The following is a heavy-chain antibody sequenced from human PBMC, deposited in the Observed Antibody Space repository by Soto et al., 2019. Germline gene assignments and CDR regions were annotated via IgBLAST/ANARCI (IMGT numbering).Heavy chain of an antibody. Sequence: VASVKVSCKASGYTFTSYYMHWVRQAPGQGLEWMGIINPSGGSTSYAQKFQGRVTMTRDTSTSTVYMELSSLRSEDTAVYYCARGLPRVTMIVVVPKRWFDPWGQGTLVTVSS. J-gene: IGHJ5*02. V-gene: IGHV1-46*01. CDR2: INPSGGST. D-gene: IGHD3-22*01. CDR3: ARGLPRVTMIVVVPKRWFDP. CDR1: GYTFTSYY.